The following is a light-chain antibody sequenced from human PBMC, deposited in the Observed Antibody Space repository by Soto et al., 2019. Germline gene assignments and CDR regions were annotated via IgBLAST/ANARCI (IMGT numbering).Light chain of an antibody. Sequence: QSVLTQPPSVSGAPGQRVTISCTGSSSNIGAGYDVHWYQQLPGRAPKLLIYGNTNRPSGVPVRLSGSKSGTSASLDIPGLQADDEADYYCLSFDSSLSVVFGGGTKLTVL. V-gene: IGLV1-40*01. J-gene: IGLJ2*01. CDR2: GNT. CDR1: SSNIGAGYD. CDR3: LSFDSSLSVV.